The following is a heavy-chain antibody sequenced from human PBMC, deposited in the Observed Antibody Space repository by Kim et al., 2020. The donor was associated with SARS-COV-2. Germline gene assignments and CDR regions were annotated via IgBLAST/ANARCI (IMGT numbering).Heavy chain of an antibody. Sequence: GGSLRLSCAASGFTVSSNYMSWVRQAPGKGLEWVSVIYSGGSTYYADSVKGRFTISRDNSKNTLYLQMNSLRAEDTAVYYCARDLRTPGGSYPDYWGQGTLVTVSS. CDR3: ARDLRTPGGSYPDY. D-gene: IGHD1-26*01. J-gene: IGHJ4*02. V-gene: IGHV3-53*01. CDR1: GFTVSSNY. CDR2: IYSGGST.